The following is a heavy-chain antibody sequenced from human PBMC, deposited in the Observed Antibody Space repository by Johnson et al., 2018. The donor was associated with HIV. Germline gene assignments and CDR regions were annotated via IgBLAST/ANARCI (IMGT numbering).Heavy chain of an antibody. Sequence: QVQLVESGGGLVQPGGSLRLSCAASGFAFSNYAMHWVRQAPGKGLEWMAIISYDGSNEYYADSVKGRFTISRDNSKNTLYLQMNSLRAEDTAVYSCAGSGRSGYPDAFDIWGQGTMVTVSS. V-gene: IGHV3-30-3*01. CDR3: AGSGRSGYPDAFDI. D-gene: IGHD3-22*01. J-gene: IGHJ3*02. CDR1: GFAFSNYA. CDR2: ISYDGSNE.